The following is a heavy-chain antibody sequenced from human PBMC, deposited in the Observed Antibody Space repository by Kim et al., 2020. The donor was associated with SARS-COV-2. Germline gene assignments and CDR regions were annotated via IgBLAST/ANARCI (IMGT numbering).Heavy chain of an antibody. V-gene: IGHV3-21*01. CDR3: ARGAQVVAD. CDR1: GFTFSSYS. J-gene: IGHJ4*02. CDR2: ISSSSYI. D-gene: IGHD2-15*01. Sequence: GGSLRLSCAASGFTFSSYSMNWVRQAPGKGVEWVSSISSSSYIYYADSVKGRFTISRDNAKNSLYLQMNSLRAEDTAVYYCARGAQVVADWGQGTLVTVS.